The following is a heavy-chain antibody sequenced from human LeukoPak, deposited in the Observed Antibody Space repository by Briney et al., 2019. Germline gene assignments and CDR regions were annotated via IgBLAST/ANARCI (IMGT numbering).Heavy chain of an antibody. CDR1: GFTLSSYW. D-gene: IGHD1-26*01. Sequence: GGSLRLSCAASGFTLSSYWVHWVRQAPGKGLVWLSRINSDGSITTYADSVKGRFTISRDNAKNTVYLQMDSLRAEDTALYYCARGGGGSEKFDCWGQGTLVTVSS. CDR3: ARGGGGSEKFDC. CDR2: INSDGSIT. V-gene: IGHV3-74*01. J-gene: IGHJ4*02.